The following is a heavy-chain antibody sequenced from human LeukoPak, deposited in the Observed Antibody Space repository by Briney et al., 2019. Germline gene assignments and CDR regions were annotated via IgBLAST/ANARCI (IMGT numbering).Heavy chain of an antibody. J-gene: IGHJ6*03. D-gene: IGHD3-3*01. CDR3: ARDPHPVLFDFWSGYQRYYYYYMDV. CDR1: GFTFSSYG. Sequence: PGGSLRLSCAAFGFTFSSYGMSWVRQAPGKGLEWVSSISSSSSYIYYADSVKGRFTISRDNAKNSLYLQMNSLRAEDTAVYYCARDPHPVLFDFWSGYQRYYYYYMDVWGKGTTVTVSS. V-gene: IGHV3-21*01. CDR2: ISSSSSYI.